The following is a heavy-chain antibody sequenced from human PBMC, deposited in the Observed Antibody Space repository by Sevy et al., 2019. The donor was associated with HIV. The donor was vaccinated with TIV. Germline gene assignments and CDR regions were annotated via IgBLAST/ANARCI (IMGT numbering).Heavy chain of an antibody. CDR1: GYKFTTYW. Sequence: GESLKISCKASGYKFTTYWIGWARQMPGKGLEWMGMIYPRDSETRYRPSFQGQVTISADTSINTAYLQWSSLKASDTAMYFCARHVDMTTLIGGLYYFDSWGQGTLVTVSS. CDR3: ARHVDMTTLIGGLYYFDS. J-gene: IGHJ4*02. CDR2: IYPRDSET. D-gene: IGHD4-4*01. V-gene: IGHV5-51*01.